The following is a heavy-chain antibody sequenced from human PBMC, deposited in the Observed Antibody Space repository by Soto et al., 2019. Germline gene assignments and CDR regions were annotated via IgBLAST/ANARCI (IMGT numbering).Heavy chain of an antibody. Sequence: KPSETVSLTGTVSRDSISNSHYYWNWFRQSPEKCLEWIASFAYSAISYCNPSSKCRVVISADTSKNVFSLTLRSVTAADTALYFCARDGPYYYGFDVWGKGNTVTVSS. V-gene: IGHV4-30-4*01. CDR3: ARDGPYYYGFDV. CDR2: FAYSAIS. J-gene: IGHJ6*01. CDR1: RDSISNSHYY.